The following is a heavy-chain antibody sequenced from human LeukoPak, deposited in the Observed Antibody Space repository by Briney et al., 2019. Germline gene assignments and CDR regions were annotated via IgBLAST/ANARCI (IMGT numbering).Heavy chain of an antibody. CDR1: GGSFSGYY. CDR3: AIVVVVAATRSWFDP. D-gene: IGHD2-15*01. Sequence: SETLSLTCAVYGGSFSGYYWSWIRQPPGKGLEWIGEINHSGSTNYNPSLKSRVTISVDTSKNQFSLKLSSVTAADTAVYYRAIVVVVAATRSWFDPWGQGTLVTVSS. J-gene: IGHJ5*02. CDR2: INHSGST. V-gene: IGHV4-34*01.